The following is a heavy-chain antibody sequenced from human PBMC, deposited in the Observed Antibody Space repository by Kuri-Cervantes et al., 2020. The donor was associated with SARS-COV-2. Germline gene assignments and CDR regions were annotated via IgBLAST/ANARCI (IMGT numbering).Heavy chain of an antibody. CDR2: MNPNSANT. J-gene: IGHJ5*02. CDR1: GYTFTSYD. V-gene: IGHV1-8*01. Sequence: ASVKVSCKASGYTFTSYDINWVRQATGQGLEWMGWMNPNSANTGFAQRLQGRVTMTRNTSISTAYMELSSLRSEDTAVYYCARASYDFWSAHGGWFDPWGQGTTVTVSS. CDR3: ARASYDFWSAHGGWFDP. D-gene: IGHD3-3*01.